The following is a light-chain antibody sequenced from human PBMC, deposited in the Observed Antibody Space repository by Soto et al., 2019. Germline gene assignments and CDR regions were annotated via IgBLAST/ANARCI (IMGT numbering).Light chain of an antibody. Sequence: DIQMTQSPSTLSASVGDRVTITCRASQSISSWLAWYQQKPGKPPKLLIYDASSLESAVPSRFSGSGSATELTLTISSLQPDDFATYYCQQYNSYSPYTFGQGTKLEIK. J-gene: IGKJ2*01. CDR2: DAS. CDR1: QSISSW. V-gene: IGKV1-5*01. CDR3: QQYNSYSPYT.